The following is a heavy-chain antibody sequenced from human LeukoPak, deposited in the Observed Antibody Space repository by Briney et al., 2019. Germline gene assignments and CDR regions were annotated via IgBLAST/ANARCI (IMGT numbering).Heavy chain of an antibody. J-gene: IGHJ4*02. CDR1: GYTFTGYY. V-gene: IGHV1-2*02. CDR2: INPNSGGT. Sequence: ASVKVSCKASGYTFTGYYMHWVRQAPGQGLEWMGWINPNSGGTNYAQKFQGRVTMTRDTSISTAYMELRSLRSDDTAVYYCARTDLNKRPFCDYWGQGTLVTVSS. D-gene: IGHD3-3*02. CDR3: ARTDLNKRPFCDY.